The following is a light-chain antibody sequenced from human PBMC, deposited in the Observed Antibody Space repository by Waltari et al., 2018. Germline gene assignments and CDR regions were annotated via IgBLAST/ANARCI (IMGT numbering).Light chain of an antibody. Sequence: IVLTQSPRPLSLSPGERAPLSYRARQRVSRALACYQQNPSPAPRPLIYGASNRDTGIPDSFSVRGSETDFSLIISRMEPEDFAVYYGQHYVSLPVTFGQGTKVEMK. CDR3: QHYVSLPVT. CDR1: QRVSRA. J-gene: IGKJ1*01. V-gene: IGKV3-20*01. CDR2: GAS.